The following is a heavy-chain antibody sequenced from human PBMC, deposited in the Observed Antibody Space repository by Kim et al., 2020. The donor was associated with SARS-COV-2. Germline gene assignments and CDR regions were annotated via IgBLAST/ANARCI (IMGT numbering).Heavy chain of an antibody. Sequence: SETLSLTCTVSGGSISSYYWGWIRQPAGKGLEWIGRIYTSGSTNYNPSLKSRVTMSVDTSKNQFSLKLSSVTAADTAVYYCARIIAGDGTYHYYYYMDVWGKGTTVTVSS. CDR2: IYTSGST. D-gene: IGHD6-13*01. V-gene: IGHV4-4*07. CDR3: ARIIAGDGTYHYYYYMDV. CDR1: GGSISSYY. J-gene: IGHJ6*03.